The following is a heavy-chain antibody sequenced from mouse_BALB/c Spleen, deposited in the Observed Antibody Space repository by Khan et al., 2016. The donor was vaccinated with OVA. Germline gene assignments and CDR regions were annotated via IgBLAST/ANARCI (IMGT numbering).Heavy chain of an antibody. V-gene: IGHV1-7*01. J-gene: IGHJ2*01. CDR2: INPSSGYT. CDR3: ARDGIDY. CDR1: GYTFSTYW. Sequence: VQLQESGAELAKPGASVKMSCKASGYTFSTYWIHWVKQRPGQGLEWIGHINPSSGYTYYNQRFNVKSTLTVEKSSSTAYMQLSSLTPEASAVLYCARDGIDYWGQGTTLTVSA. D-gene: IGHD2-3*01.